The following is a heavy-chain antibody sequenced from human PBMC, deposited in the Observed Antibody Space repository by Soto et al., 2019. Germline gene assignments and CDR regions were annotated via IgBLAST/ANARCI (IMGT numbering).Heavy chain of an antibody. CDR3: ARGSIVLMVYAIDY. CDR1: GGSFSGYY. J-gene: IGHJ4*02. CDR2: INHSGST. Sequence: ASETLSLTCAVYGGSFSGYYWSWIRQPPGKGLEWIGEINHSGSTNYNPSLKSRVTISVDTSKNQFSLKLSSVTAADTAVYYCARGSIVLMVYAIDYWGQGTLVTVSS. D-gene: IGHD2-8*01. V-gene: IGHV4-34*01.